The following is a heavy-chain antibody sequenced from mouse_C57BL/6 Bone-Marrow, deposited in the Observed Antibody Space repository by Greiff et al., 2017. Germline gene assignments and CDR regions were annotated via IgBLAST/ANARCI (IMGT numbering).Heavy chain of an antibody. Sequence: EVQGVESGPELVKPGASVKLSCKASGYSFTDYNMNWVKQSNGKSLEWIGVINPNYGTTSYNQKFKGKATLTVDQSSSTAYMQLNSLTSEDSAVYYCARSEDPWYFDVWGTGTTVTVSS. CDR2: INPNYGTT. V-gene: IGHV1-39*01. CDR1: GYSFTDYN. CDR3: ARSEDPWYFDV. J-gene: IGHJ1*03.